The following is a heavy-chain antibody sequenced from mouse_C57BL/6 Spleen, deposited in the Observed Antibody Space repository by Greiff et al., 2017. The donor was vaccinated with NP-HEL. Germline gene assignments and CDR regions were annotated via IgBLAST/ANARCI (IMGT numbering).Heavy chain of an antibody. Sequence: QVQLQQSGPELVKPGASVKLSCKASGYAFSSSWMHWVNQRPGKGLEWIGCIFPGSGTTNYNGKFKGKATLPADKSSSTAYMQLISLTSEDYAVYSCAKAQDSYDVMDYWGQGTSVTVSS. CDR3: AKAQDSYDVMDY. CDR2: IFPGSGTT. V-gene: IGHV1-82*01. CDR1: GYAFSSSW. D-gene: IGHD3-1*01. J-gene: IGHJ4*01.